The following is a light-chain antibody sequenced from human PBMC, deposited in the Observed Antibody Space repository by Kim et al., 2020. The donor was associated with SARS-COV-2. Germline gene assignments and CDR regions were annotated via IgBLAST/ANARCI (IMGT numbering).Light chain of an antibody. CDR3: QQLNFYPQFT. CDR1: QGISSY. V-gene: IGKV1-9*01. J-gene: IGKJ3*01. CDR2: AAS. Sequence: DIQLTQSPSFLSASVGDRVTITCRASQGISSYLAWYQQKPGKAPNLLIYAASTLQTGVPSRFSGSGTGTEFTLTISSLQPEDFATYYCQQLNFYPQFTFGPGTKVDIK.